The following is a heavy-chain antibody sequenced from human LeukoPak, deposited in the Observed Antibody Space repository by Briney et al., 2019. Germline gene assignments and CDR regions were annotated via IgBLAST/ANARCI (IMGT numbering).Heavy chain of an antibody. J-gene: IGHJ5*02. CDR3: ARDISLFASAGPWFDP. CDR2: TDPKNGAT. CDR1: GYTFSAYY. V-gene: IGHV1-2*02. D-gene: IGHD6-13*01. Sequence: ASVKVSCKASGYTFSAYYLYWVRQAPGQGFEWMGWTDPKNGATNYAPKFQGRVTMTRDTSISTAYMELSRLRLDDTAIYYCARDISLFASAGPWFDPWGQGTLVAVSS.